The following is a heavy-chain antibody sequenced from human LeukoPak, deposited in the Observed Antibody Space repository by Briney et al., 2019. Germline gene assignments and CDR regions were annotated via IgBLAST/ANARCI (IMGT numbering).Heavy chain of an antibody. J-gene: IGHJ4*02. CDR3: ARDGVGSTRTFDY. V-gene: IGHV1-2*02. CDR2: INPHSGGT. D-gene: IGHD3-3*01. Sequence: ASVKVSCKPSGYTFTGYYIHWVRHAPGHGLEWMGWINPHSGGTNYAQKFQGRVTMTRDTSISTAYVELSRLRSDDTAVYYCARDGVGSTRTFDYWGQGTLVTVSS. CDR1: GYTFTGYY.